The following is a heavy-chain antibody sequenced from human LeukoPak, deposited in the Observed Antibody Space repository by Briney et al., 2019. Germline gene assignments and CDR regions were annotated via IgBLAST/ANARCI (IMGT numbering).Heavy chain of an antibody. J-gene: IGHJ6*03. D-gene: IGHD3-10*01. V-gene: IGHV4-39*01. Sequence: PSETLSLTCSVSGGSISSGGDIYSTTYYGAWIRQPPGKGLEWIGSINYSGKTFYNPSLKSRVTMSVDTSKNQFSLKLSSVTAADTAAYYCARANSRSYIYYMDVWGKGTTSTVSS. CDR2: INYSGKT. CDR1: GGSISSGGDIYSTTYY. CDR3: ARANSRSYIYYMDV.